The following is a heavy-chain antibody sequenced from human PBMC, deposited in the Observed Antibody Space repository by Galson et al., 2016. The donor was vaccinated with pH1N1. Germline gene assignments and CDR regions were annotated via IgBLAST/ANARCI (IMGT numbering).Heavy chain of an antibody. V-gene: IGHV4-59*01. D-gene: IGHD6-6*01. CDR3: ARARILAARPYHVMDV. J-gene: IGHJ6*02. CDR2: IFYGGST. Sequence: SETLSLTCTVSGASISGYYWSWIRQPPGKGPEWIGCIFYGGSTNYNPSLKSRVTISVDTSKKHLSLKLSSVTAADTAVYYCARARILAARPYHVMDVWGQGTTVTVSS. CDR1: GASISGYY.